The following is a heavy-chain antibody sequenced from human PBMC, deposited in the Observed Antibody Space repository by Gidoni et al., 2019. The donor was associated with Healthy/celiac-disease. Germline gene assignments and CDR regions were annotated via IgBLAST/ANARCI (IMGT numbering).Heavy chain of an antibody. V-gene: IGHV3-30*18. CDR2: ISYDGSNK. J-gene: IGHJ6*02. D-gene: IGHD5-12*01. Sequence: QVQLLESGGGVVQPGWCLRPAGAAPGPHVRSFGMHWVRPAPGKGVGWVAVISYDGSNKYYADSVQGRFSISRDNSKNTLYLQMNSLRAEDTAVYYCAKGSMRGGYSGYAPALYYYGMDVWGQGTTVTVSS. CDR1: GPHVRSFG. CDR3: AKGSMRGGYSGYAPALYYYGMDV.